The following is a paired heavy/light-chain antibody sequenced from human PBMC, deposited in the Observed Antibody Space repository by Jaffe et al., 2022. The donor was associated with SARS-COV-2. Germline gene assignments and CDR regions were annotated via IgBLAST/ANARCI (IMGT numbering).Heavy chain of an antibody. CDR1: GFTFTSYA. CDR3: AKEGSVDILPGAVHDF. D-gene: IGHD3-10*01. CDR2: ISGSGATP. J-gene: IGHJ4*02. Sequence: EVQLLESGGGLVQPGGSLRLSCAASGFTFTSYAMTWVRQAPGKGLEWVAAISGSGATPYYADSVRGRFTISRDNFKNILFLQMDRLGAEDTATYHCAKEGSVDILPGAVHDFWGQGTLVTVSS. V-gene: IGHV3-23*01.
Light chain of an antibody. Sequence: QSVLTQPPSVSGAPGQRVTISCTGSSSNIGAAYDVHWYQVVPGRAPKLLIHGNKNRPSGVPERFSGSKSGTSASLAITGLQAEDEADYYCQSYDSGLNAWLFGGGTKLTVL. J-gene: IGLJ3*02. V-gene: IGLV1-40*01. CDR2: GNK. CDR1: SSNIGAAYD. CDR3: QSYDSGLNAWL.